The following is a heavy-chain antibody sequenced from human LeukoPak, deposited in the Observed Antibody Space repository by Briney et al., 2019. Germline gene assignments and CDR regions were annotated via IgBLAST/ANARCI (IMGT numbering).Heavy chain of an antibody. Sequence: GGSLRLSCAASGFTFSSYSMNWVRQAPGKGLEWVSAISGSGGSTYYADSVKGRFTISRDNSKNTLYLQMNSLRAEDTAVYYCAKDGSDYGDSHFDYWGQGTLVTVSS. CDR3: AKDGSDYGDSHFDY. CDR2: ISGSGGST. CDR1: GFTFSSYS. V-gene: IGHV3-23*01. D-gene: IGHD4-17*01. J-gene: IGHJ4*02.